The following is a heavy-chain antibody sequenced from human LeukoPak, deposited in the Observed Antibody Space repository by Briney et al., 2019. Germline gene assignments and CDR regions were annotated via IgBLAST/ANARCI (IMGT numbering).Heavy chain of an antibody. J-gene: IGHJ4*02. CDR1: GGSISSNSYY. CDR2: ISYSVST. Sequence: PETPSLTCTVSGGSISSNSYYWGGIRQPPGKGLEWIGSISYSVSTFYNPSLKSRVTFSVDTSKNQFSLKLSSVTAADTAVYYCARHEYSCSWTYYFDYWGEGTLFTVFS. CDR3: ARHEYSCSWTYYFDY. V-gene: IGHV4-39*01. D-gene: IGHD6-13*01.